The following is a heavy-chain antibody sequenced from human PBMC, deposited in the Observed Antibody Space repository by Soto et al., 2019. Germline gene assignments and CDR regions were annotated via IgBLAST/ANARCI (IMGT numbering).Heavy chain of an antibody. CDR3: AHSHYAILTGYYPRTIPDWGY. CDR1: GFSLSTIGVG. J-gene: IGHJ4*02. V-gene: IGHV2-5*02. D-gene: IGHD3-9*01. CDR2: IYWDDDK. Sequence: QITLKESGPTLVKPTQTLTLTCTFSGFSLSTIGVGVGWIRQPPGKALEWLALIYWDDDKRYSPSLKSRLTITKDTTKNQVVLTMTNMDPVQTATYYCAHSHYAILTGYYPRTIPDWGYWGQGTLVTVSS.